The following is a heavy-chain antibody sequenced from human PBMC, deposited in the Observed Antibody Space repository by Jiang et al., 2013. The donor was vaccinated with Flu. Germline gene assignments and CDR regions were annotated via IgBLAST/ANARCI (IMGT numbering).Heavy chain of an antibody. J-gene: IGHJ5*02. CDR3: ARRGGANWFDP. V-gene: IGHV5-51*01. CDR1: GYTFTNYW. Sequence: VQLVESGAEVKKPGESLQISCKASGYTFTNYWIAWVRQMPGKGLEWMGLIYPGDSETRYRPSFQGQVTISADKSISTAYLQWNSLEASDSAMYYCARRGGANWFDPWGQGTLVTVSS. CDR2: IYPGDSET. D-gene: IGHD3-16*01.